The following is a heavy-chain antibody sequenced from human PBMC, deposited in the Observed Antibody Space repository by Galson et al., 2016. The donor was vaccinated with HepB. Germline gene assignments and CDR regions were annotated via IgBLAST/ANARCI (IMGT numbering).Heavy chain of an antibody. Sequence: SLRLSCAASGFTFSSYSMNWVRQAPGKGLEWVSYVSTSSSSTSSGTSSTYYADSVKGRFTISRDNDKNSLYLQMNSLRDEDTAVYYCASSSGWHRFPDALDIWGQGTMVTVSS. CDR1: GFTFSSYS. CDR3: ASSSGWHRFPDALDI. CDR2: VSTSSSSTSSGTSST. V-gene: IGHV3-48*02. J-gene: IGHJ3*02. D-gene: IGHD6-19*01.